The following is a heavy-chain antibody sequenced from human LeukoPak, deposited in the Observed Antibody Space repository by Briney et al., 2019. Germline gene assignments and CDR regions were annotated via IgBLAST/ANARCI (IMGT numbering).Heavy chain of an antibody. J-gene: IGHJ4*02. Sequence: GASVKVSCKASGYTFTSYYMHWVRQAPGQGLEWMGIINPSGGSTSYAQKFQGRVTMTRDMSTSTVYMELSSLGSEDTAVYYCTVDTAMGDWGQGTLVTVSS. CDR3: TVDTAMGD. CDR2: INPSGGST. V-gene: IGHV1-46*03. CDR1: GYTFTSYY. D-gene: IGHD5-18*01.